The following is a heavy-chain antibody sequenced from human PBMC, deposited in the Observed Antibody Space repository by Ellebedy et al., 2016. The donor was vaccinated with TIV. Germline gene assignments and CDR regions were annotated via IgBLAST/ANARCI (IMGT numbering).Heavy chain of an antibody. J-gene: IGHJ5*02. Sequence: ASVKVSCKASGYTFTGYYMHWVRQAPGQGLEWMGWINPNSGGTNYAQKFQGRVTMTEDTSTDTVYMELSSLRSEDTAVYYCAAVRIQIWFPNWFDPWGQGTLVTVSS. CDR2: INPNSGGT. D-gene: IGHD5-18*01. CDR3: AAVRIQIWFPNWFDP. V-gene: IGHV1-2*02. CDR1: GYTFTGYY.